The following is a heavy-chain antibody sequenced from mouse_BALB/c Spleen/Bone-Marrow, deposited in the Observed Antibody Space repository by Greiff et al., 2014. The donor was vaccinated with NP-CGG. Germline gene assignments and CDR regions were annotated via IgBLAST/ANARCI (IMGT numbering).Heavy chain of an antibody. J-gene: IGHJ4*01. CDR2: ISYSGNT. CDR1: GYSITSDYA. D-gene: IGHD1-1*01. CDR3: ARGSNYYALNY. Sequence: EVKLVESGPGLVKPSQSLSLTCTVTGYSITSDYAWNWIRQFPGNKLEWMGYISYSGNTSYSPSLKSRISITRDTSKNQFFLQLNSVTTEDTATYYCARGSNYYALNYRGRGTSVTVSS. V-gene: IGHV3-2*02.